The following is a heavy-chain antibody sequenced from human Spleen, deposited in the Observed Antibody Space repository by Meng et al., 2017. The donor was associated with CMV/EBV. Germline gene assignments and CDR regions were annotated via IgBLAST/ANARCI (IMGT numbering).Heavy chain of an antibody. J-gene: IGHJ4*02. D-gene: IGHD3-22*01. CDR1: GYTLTELS. Sequence: SGYTLTELSMHWVRQAPGKGLEWMGGFDPEDGETIYAQKFQGRVTMTEDTSTDTAYMELSSLRSEDTAVYYCATSTPYYYDSSGFDYWGQGTLVTVSS. CDR3: ATSTPYYYDSSGFDY. V-gene: IGHV1-24*01. CDR2: FDPEDGET.